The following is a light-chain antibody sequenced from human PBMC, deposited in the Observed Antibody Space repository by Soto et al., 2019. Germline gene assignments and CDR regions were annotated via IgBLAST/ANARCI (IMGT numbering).Light chain of an antibody. V-gene: IGKV1-9*01. CDR2: AAS. CDR1: QGISSY. CDR3: QQYYNWPWT. Sequence: DIQLTQSPSFLSASVGDRVTITCRPSQGISSYLAWYQQKPGKAPKLLIYAASTLQSGVPSRFSGSGSGTEFTLTISSLQSEDLAVYYCQQYYNWPWTFGQGTKVDI. J-gene: IGKJ1*01.